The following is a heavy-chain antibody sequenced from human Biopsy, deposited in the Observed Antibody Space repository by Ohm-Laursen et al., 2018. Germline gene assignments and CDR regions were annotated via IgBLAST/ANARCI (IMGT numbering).Heavy chain of an antibody. CDR2: ISGSSNNI. J-gene: IGHJ4*01. CDR3: TKRRTAVRPFDS. D-gene: IGHD6-25*01. Sequence: SLRLSCSASGFKFDDYGMNWVRQAPGKGLEWVSGISGSSNNIIYADSVRGRFTISRDNAKSSLYLEMNSLRSEDTAFYYCTKRRTAVRPFDSWGHGTLVTVSS. CDR1: GFKFDDYG. V-gene: IGHV3-9*01.